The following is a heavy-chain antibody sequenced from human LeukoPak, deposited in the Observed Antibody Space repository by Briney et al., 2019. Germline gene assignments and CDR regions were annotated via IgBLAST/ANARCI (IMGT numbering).Heavy chain of an antibody. D-gene: IGHD5-12*01. V-gene: IGHV3-30*18. CDR3: AKDRFRGYSGYDSGGDY. J-gene: IGHJ4*02. CDR1: GFTFSSYG. CDR2: ISYDGSNK. Sequence: GGSLRLSCAASGFTFSSYGMHWVRQAPGKGLEWVAVISYDGSNKYYADSVKGRFTISRDNSKNTLYPQMNSLRPEDTAVYYCAKDRFRGYSGYDSGGDYWGQGTLVTVSS.